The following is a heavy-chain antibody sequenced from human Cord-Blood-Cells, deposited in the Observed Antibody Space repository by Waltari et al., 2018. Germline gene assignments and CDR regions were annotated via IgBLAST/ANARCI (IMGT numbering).Heavy chain of an antibody. CDR3: ARDIYYYGSGSYY. J-gene: IGHJ4*02. CDR1: GFTFSSYS. CDR2: ISSSSSYI. Sequence: EVQLVASGGGLVKPGGSLSLSCAASGFTFSSYSLNWVRQAPGKGLEWVSSISSSSSYIYYADSVKGRFTISRDNAKNSLYLQMNSLRAEDTAVYYCARDIYYYGSGSYYWGQGTLVTVSS. D-gene: IGHD3-10*01. V-gene: IGHV3-21*01.